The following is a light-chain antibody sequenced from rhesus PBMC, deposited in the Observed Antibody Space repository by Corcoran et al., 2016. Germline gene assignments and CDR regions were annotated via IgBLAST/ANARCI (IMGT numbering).Light chain of an antibody. V-gene: IGKV1S17*01. CDR3: QHYYDSPYT. Sequence: DIQLTQSPSALSASVGDRVTISCRASQSIYDNLAWYPQKRVKAPNLLIYGSSCLQTGTPSLFSGSGSGTDFTLTINSLQPEDSATYYCQHYYDSPYTFGQGTKVEIK. CDR1: QSIYDN. J-gene: IGKJ2*01. CDR2: GSS.